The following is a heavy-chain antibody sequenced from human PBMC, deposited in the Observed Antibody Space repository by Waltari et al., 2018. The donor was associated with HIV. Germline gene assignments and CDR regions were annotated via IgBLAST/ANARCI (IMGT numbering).Heavy chain of an antibody. Sequence: QVQLVQSGAEVKKPGASVKVSCRASGYTFTGYYMHWVRLAPGQGLEWMGWNNPNTGGANYAQKLQGRVTMTRDTSISTVYMELSSLKSDDTAVYYCARATLGAANPFDYWGQGTLVTVSS. CDR2: NNPNTGGA. CDR1: GYTFTGYY. D-gene: IGHD2-15*01. CDR3: ARATLGAANPFDY. J-gene: IGHJ4*02. V-gene: IGHV1-2*02.